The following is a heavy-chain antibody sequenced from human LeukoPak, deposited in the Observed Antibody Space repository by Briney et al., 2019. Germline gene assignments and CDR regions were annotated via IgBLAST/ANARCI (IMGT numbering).Heavy chain of an antibody. CDR2: INSDGTVT. Sequence: GWSLRLSCAASGFTFSPYWMKWVRQAPGKGLDWVSRINSDGTVTSYADSVKGRFTVSRDNAKNTLHLHMNSLRAEDTAVYFCVREYGSSCYSWGQGALVTVSP. CDR1: GFTFSPYW. V-gene: IGHV3-74*01. D-gene: IGHD6-13*01. CDR3: VREYGSSCYS. J-gene: IGHJ4*02.